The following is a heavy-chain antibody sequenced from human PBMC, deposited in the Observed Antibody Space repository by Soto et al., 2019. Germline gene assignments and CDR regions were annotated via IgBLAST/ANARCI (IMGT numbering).Heavy chain of an antibody. CDR2: IWNDGSDQ. V-gene: IGHV3-33*01. Sequence: QMQLVESGGGVVQGGRSLRLSCAASGFTIRTYGMHWVRQAPGKGPEWVALIWNDGSDQSYAASVQGRFTISRDNSNNRLFLQMNSLRAEDTAVYYCAREIWQKYCYGRSFSTLDYWGQGTLVTVSS. J-gene: IGHJ4*02. D-gene: IGHD2-15*01. CDR1: GFTIRTYG. CDR3: AREIWQKYCYGRSFSTLDY.